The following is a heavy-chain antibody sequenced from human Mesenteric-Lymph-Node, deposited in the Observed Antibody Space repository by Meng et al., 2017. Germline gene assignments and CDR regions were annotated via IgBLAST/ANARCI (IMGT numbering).Heavy chain of an antibody. CDR2: INSDGRTT. D-gene: IGHD1-26*01. Sequence: EVQLVGSGGGLVQPGGSLRLSCAASGFTFSSYWMHWVRQAPGKGLVWVSRINSDGRTTSYADSVKGRFTISRDNAKNTLYLQMNSLRAEDTAVYYCARTRGVGAVIRWGQGTLVTVSS. CDR3: ARTRGVGAVIR. V-gene: IGHV3-74*01. J-gene: IGHJ4*02. CDR1: GFTFSSYW.